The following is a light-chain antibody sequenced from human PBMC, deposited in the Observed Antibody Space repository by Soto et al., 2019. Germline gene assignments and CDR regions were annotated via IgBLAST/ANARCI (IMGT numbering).Light chain of an antibody. CDR1: QSVSSSY. CDR3: QXXXXXXXT. Sequence: EIVLTQSPGTLSLSPGERATLSCRASQSVSSSYLAWYQQRPGQAPRLLIYDASSRATGIPDRFSGSGSGTDFTLTXXXXXXXXFAVYYCQXXXXXXXTF. CDR2: DAS. J-gene: IGKJ1*01. V-gene: IGKV3-20*01.